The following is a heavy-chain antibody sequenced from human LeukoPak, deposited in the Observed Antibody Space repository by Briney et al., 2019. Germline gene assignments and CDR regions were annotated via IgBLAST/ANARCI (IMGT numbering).Heavy chain of an antibody. CDR2: INHSGST. CDR3: ARLRAGRGRYYYGSGSYYNHNWFDP. D-gene: IGHD3-10*01. Sequence: KTSETLSLTCAVYGGSFSGYYWSWIHQPPGKGLEWIGEINHSGSTNYNPSLKSRVTISVDTSKNQFSLKLSSVTAADTAVYYCARLRAGRGRYYYGSGSYYNHNWFDPWGQGTLVTVSS. CDR1: GGSFSGYY. J-gene: IGHJ5*02. V-gene: IGHV4-34*01.